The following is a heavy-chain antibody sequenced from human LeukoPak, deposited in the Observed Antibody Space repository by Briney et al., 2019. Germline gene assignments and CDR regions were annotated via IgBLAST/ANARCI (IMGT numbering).Heavy chain of an antibody. V-gene: IGHV4-59*01. CDR2: IYHSGST. CDR3: ARVGGMTTINNAAFHI. CDR1: GGSINTYY. D-gene: IGHD4-4*01. Sequence: SETLSLTCTVSGGSINTYYWSWIRQPPGKGLEWIGYIYHSGSTNYNPSLRSRVTISIDKSKRQFSLKLNTVTAADTAIYYCARVGGMTTINNAAFHIWGQGTMVTVSS. J-gene: IGHJ3*02.